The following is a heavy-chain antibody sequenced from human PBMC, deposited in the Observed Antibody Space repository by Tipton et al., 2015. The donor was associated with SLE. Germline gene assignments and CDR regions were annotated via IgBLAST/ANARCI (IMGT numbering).Heavy chain of an antibody. J-gene: IGHJ6*02. CDR1: GFTFSDYY. V-gene: IGHV3-11*04. CDR2: ISGSASVI. Sequence: SLRLSCAASGFTFSDYYMSWVRQAPGKGLEWVSYISGSASVISYADSVKGRFTISRDNAQNSLYLQLNSLRAEDTAVYFCARSAESYDFLKGYYYQHYYGLDVWGQGTTVTVAS. D-gene: IGHD3-3*01. CDR3: ARSAESYDFLKGYYYQHYYGLDV.